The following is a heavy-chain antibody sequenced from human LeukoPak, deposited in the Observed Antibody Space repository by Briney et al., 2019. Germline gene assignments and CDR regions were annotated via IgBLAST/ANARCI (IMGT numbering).Heavy chain of an antibody. Sequence: SETLSLTCTVSGGSISSSSYYWGWIRQPPGKGLEWIGSIYYSGSTYYNPSLKSRVTISVDTSKNQFSLKLSSVTAADTAVYYCARHPSSGYYAVDAFDIWGQGTMVTVSS. J-gene: IGHJ3*02. D-gene: IGHD3-22*01. CDR3: ARHPSSGYYAVDAFDI. CDR2: IYYSGST. CDR1: GGSISSSSYY. V-gene: IGHV4-39*01.